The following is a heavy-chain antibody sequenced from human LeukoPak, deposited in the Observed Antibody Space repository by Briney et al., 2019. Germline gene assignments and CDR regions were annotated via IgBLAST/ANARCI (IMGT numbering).Heavy chain of an antibody. J-gene: IGHJ3*02. CDR3: ARAHERVVDAFDI. V-gene: IGHV3-7*01. D-gene: IGHD6-25*01. CDR2: IKQGGSEK. CDR1: GFTFSSYW. Sequence: GGSLRLSCAASGFTFSSYWMSWVRQAPGKGLEWVANIKQGGSEKYYVDSVKGRFTISRDNAKNSLYLQMNSLRAEDTAVYYCARAHERVVDAFDIWGQGTMVTVSS.